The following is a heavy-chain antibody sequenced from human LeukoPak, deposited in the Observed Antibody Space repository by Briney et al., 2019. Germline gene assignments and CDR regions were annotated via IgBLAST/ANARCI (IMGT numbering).Heavy chain of an antibody. CDR1: GGSMTNYY. D-gene: IGHD5-24*01. CDR3: VRHDNYPEFRGGFDP. CDR2: IYYSGTT. V-gene: IGHV4-59*08. Sequence: SETLSLTCTVSGGSMTNYYWSWIRQPPGKGLEWIGYIYYSGTTSYNPSLKSRVTMSVDTSKNQFSLRLSSVTAADTAIYYCVRHDNYPEFRGGFDPWGQGTLVTVSS. J-gene: IGHJ5*02.